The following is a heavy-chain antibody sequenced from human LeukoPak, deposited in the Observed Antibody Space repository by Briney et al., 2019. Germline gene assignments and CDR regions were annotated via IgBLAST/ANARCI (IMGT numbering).Heavy chain of an antibody. Sequence: PSGTLSLTCTVSGGSISSYYWSWIRQPTGEGLEWIGYIYYSGTTNYNPSLKSRVTISIDTSKNQFSLTLSSVTAADTAVYYCARHALYGEVDYWGQGTLVTVSS. D-gene: IGHD4-17*01. J-gene: IGHJ4*02. V-gene: IGHV4-59*08. CDR2: IYYSGTT. CDR1: GGSISSYY. CDR3: ARHALYGEVDY.